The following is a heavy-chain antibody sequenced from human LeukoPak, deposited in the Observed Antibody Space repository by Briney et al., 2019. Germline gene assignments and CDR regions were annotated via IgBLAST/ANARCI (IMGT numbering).Heavy chain of an antibody. J-gene: IGHJ5*02. CDR3: AKEGGPVDP. D-gene: IGHD3-16*01. CDR2: ISGGST. Sequence: GGSLRLSCAASGFTFSSYAMSWVRQAPGKGLEWVSAISGGSTYYADSVKGRFTISRDNSKNTLYLQMNSLRAEDTAVYYCAKEGGPVDPWGQGTLVTVSS. CDR1: GFTFSSYA. V-gene: IGHV3-23*01.